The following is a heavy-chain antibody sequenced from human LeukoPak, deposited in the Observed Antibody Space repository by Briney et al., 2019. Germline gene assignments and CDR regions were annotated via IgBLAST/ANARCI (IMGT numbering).Heavy chain of an antibody. D-gene: IGHD3-22*01. J-gene: IGHJ4*02. CDR2: IYTSGST. CDR3: ATGYYYDSSGMFDY. Sequence: SQTLSLTCTVSGGSISSSSYYWGWIRQPAGTGLEWIGRIYTSGSTNYNPSLKSRVTISVDTSKNQFSLKLSSVTAADTAVYYCATGYYYDSSGMFDYWGQGTLVTVSS. V-gene: IGHV4-61*02. CDR1: GGSISSSSYY.